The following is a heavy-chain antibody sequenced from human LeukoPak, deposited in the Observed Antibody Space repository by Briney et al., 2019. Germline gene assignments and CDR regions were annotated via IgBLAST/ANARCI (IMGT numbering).Heavy chain of an antibody. D-gene: IGHD6-19*01. CDR1: GGSISSSSYY. J-gene: IGHJ5*02. CDR3: ARKVPGYSSGWYLNWFDP. Sequence: SETLSLTCSVSGGSISSSSYYWGWIRQPPGKGLEWIGSIYYSGNTYYNPSLKGRVTISVDTSKNHFSLKLSSVTAADTAVYYCARKVPGYSSGWYLNWFDPWGQGTLITVSS. V-gene: IGHV4-39*02. CDR2: IYYSGNT.